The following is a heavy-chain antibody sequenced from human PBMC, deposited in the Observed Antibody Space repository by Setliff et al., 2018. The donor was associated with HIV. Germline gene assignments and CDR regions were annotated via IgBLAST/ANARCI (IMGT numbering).Heavy chain of an antibody. V-gene: IGHV4-4*07. CDR1: GDSISSYY. D-gene: IGHD1-26*01. CDR3: ARGSPRYSGSYGWFDP. Sequence: SETLSLTCTVSGDSISSYYWSWIRQPAGKGLEWIGRIHTSGSTNYNPSLKSRVTLSVDTSKNQFSLKLSSVTAADTAVYYCARGSPRYSGSYGWFDPWGQGTLVTSPQ. J-gene: IGHJ5*02. CDR2: IHTSGST.